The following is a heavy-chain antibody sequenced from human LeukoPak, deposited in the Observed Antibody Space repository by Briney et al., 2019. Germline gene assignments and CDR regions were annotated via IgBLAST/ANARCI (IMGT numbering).Heavy chain of an antibody. CDR1: GYTFTSYG. D-gene: IGHD3-22*01. Sequence: ASVKVSCKASGYTFTSYGISWVRQAPGQGLEWMGWISGNHGNTNYAQKLQGRVTMTTDTSTSTAYMELRSLRSDDTAVYYCARVAVVVTPWDYYYMDVWGKGTTVTVSS. V-gene: IGHV1-18*01. CDR3: ARVAVVVTPWDYYYMDV. J-gene: IGHJ6*03. CDR2: ISGNHGNT.